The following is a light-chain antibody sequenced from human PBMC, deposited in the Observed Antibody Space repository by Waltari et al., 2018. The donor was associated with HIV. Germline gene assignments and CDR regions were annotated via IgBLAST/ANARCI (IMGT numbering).Light chain of an antibody. CDR3: MQTLQAFT. CDR1: QSLLHSNGYTD. V-gene: IGKV2-28*01. CDR2: FAS. Sequence: EIVLTQSPLSLAVTPGEPASISCRSRQSLLHSNGYTDLSWILQKPGQSPQLLIYFASNRASGVPERFSGTGSDTDFTLKISRVEADDVGVYYCMQTLQAFTFGGGTKVELK. J-gene: IGKJ4*02.